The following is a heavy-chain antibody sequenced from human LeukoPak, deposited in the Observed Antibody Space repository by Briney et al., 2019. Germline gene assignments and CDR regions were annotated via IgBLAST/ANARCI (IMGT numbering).Heavy chain of an antibody. J-gene: IGHJ6*03. Sequence: ASVKVSCKASGYTFTGYYMHWVRQAPGQGLEWMGWINPNSGGTNYAQKFQGRVTMTRDMSTSTVYMELSSLRSEDTAVYYCARGTVVSYYYYYYMDVWGNGTTVTVSS. D-gene: IGHD4-23*01. V-gene: IGHV1-2*02. CDR1: GYTFTGYY. CDR2: INPNSGGT. CDR3: ARGTVVSYYYYYYMDV.